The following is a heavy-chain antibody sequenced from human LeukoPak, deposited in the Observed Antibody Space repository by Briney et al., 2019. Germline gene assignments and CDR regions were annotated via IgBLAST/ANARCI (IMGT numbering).Heavy chain of an antibody. CDR2: ISAYNGNT. CDR1: GYTFTSYG. CDR3: ATVNVNWFDP. Sequence: ASVKVSCKASGYTFTSYGISWVRQAPGQGLEWMGWISAYNGNTNYAQKLQGRVTMTEDTSTDTAYMELSSLRSEDTAVYYCATVNVNWFDPWGQGTLVTVSS. V-gene: IGHV1-18*01. J-gene: IGHJ5*02.